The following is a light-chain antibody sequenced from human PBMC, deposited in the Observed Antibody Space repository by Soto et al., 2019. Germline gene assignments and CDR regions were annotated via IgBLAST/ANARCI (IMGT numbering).Light chain of an antibody. J-gene: IGKJ5*01. V-gene: IGKV3-11*01. CDR3: PQRSNWPPFT. CDR2: DAS. Sequence: EIVLTQSPATLSLSPGERATLSCRASQSVSSYLAWYQQKPGQAPRLLIYDASNRATGIPARFSGSGSGTDFILTISSLEPEDFAVYYCPQRSNWPPFTFGQGTRLEIK. CDR1: QSVSSY.